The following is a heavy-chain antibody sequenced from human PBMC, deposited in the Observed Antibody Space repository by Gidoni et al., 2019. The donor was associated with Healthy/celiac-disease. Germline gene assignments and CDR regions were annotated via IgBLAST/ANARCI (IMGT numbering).Heavy chain of an antibody. CDR1: GYAITGSY. V-gene: IGHV1-2*02. CDR3: ARGYGEGSLSQEEGGKAAVADFDY. D-gene: IGHD3-16*01. Sequence: QVQLVQPGAEVKKPGASVKVSCKASGYAITGSYMHWLRQAPGQGLAWMGWINPNSGGTNNAQKFQGRVTMTRDTSISTAYMELSRLRSDDTAVYYCARGYGEGSLSQEEGGKAAVADFDYWGQGTLVTVSS. J-gene: IGHJ4*02. CDR2: INPNSGGT.